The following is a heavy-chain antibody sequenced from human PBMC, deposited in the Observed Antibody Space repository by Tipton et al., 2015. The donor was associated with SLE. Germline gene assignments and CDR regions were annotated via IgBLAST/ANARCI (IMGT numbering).Heavy chain of an antibody. Sequence: GLVKPSETLSLTCTVSGGSINTYYWSWIRQPPGKGLEWIGYMYYSGSSSYNPSLKSRVTISLDTSKNQFSLKLRSVTAADTAVYYCARYSSMWPPYGMDVWGQGTTVTVSS. V-gene: IGHV4-59*08. J-gene: IGHJ6*02. CDR3: ARYSSMWPPYGMDV. CDR2: MYYSGSS. CDR1: GGSINTYY. D-gene: IGHD6-13*01.